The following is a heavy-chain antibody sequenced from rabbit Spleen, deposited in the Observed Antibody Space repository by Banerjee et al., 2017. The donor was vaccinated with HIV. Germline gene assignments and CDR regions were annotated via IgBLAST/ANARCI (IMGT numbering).Heavy chain of an antibody. D-gene: IGHD1-1*01. CDR1: GFSFSDKAV. J-gene: IGHJ4*01. CDR2: IDIGSSGFT. V-gene: IGHV1S45*01. Sequence: QEQLLESGGGLVKPEGSLKLSCTASGFSFSDKAVMCWVRQAPGKGLEWIACIDIGSSGFTYFATWAKGRFTCSKTSSTTVTLEMTSLTAADTATYFCARDLPDVIGWNFGWWGQGTLVTVS. CDR3: ARDLPDVIGWNFGW.